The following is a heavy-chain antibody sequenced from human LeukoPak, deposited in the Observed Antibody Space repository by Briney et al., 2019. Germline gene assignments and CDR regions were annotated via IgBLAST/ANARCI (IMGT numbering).Heavy chain of an antibody. Sequence: PSETLSPTCTVSSFSINNGYLWAWIRQPLGKGLEGIGSCYRSGSAYYNPSLNSRVTISVDTSKNQFSLMFSSVTAADTAVYYCVRNPHDETTFGVIMYYFDYWGQGTLVTVSS. CDR3: VRNPHDETTFGVIMYYFDY. CDR2: CYRSGSA. J-gene: IGHJ4*02. CDR1: SFSINNGYL. V-gene: IGHV4-38-2*02. D-gene: IGHD3-3*01.